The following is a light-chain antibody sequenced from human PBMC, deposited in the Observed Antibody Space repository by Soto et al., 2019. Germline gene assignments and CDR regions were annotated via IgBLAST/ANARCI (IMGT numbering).Light chain of an antibody. J-gene: IGKJ1*01. CDR1: QYINTR. CDR2: QTS. CDR3: QQRQSWPRT. Sequence: MVLTQCPATLSSFPGYRVTLSCSASQYINTRLSWYQHRPGQSPRLLIYQTSLRAAGIPARLSASGSGKDFTITISDVQPEDFALYYCQQRQSWPRTFGQGTKV. V-gene: IGKV3-11*01.